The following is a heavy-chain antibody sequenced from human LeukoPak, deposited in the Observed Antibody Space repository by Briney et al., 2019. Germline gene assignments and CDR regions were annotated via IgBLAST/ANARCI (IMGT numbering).Heavy chain of an antibody. CDR3: ARMGSSRPFDY. V-gene: IGHV4-30-2*01. CDR2: IYHSGST. D-gene: IGHD6-13*01. CDR1: GGSISSGGYS. Sequence: SQTLSLTCAVSGGSISSGGYSWSWIRQPPGKGLEWIGYIYHSGSTYYNPSLKSRVTISVDRSKNQFSLKLSSVTAADTAVYYCARMGSSRPFDYWGQGTLVTVSS. J-gene: IGHJ4*02.